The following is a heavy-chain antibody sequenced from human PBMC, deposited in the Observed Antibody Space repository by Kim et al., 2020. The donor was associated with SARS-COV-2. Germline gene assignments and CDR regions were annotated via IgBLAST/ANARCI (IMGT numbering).Heavy chain of an antibody. CDR3: ARAGLDRDGYNYHY. D-gene: IGHD5-12*01. CDR1: GGSISSGGYY. CDR2: IYYSGST. Sequence: SETLSLTCTVSGGSISSGGYYWSWIRQHPGKGLEWIGYIYYSGSTYYNPSLKSRVTISVDTSKNQFSLKLSSVTAADTAVYYCARAGLDRDGYNYHYWGQGTLVTVSS. V-gene: IGHV4-31*03. J-gene: IGHJ4*02.